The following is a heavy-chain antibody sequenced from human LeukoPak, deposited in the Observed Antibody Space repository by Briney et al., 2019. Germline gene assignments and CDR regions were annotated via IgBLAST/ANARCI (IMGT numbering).Heavy chain of an antibody. J-gene: IGHJ3*02. CDR2: FDPEDGET. CDR1: GYTLTELS. CDR3: ATALAVLRGVRDAFDI. D-gene: IGHD3-10*01. V-gene: IGHV1-24*01. Sequence: ASVKVSCKVSGYTLTELSMHWVRQAPGKGLEWMGGFDPEDGETIYAQKFQGRVTMTEDTSTDTAYMELSSLRSEDTAVYYCATALAVLRGVRDAFDIWGQGTMVTVSS.